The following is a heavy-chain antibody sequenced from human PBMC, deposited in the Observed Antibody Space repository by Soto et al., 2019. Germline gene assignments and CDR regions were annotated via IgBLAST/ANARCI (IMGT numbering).Heavy chain of an antibody. D-gene: IGHD2-2*01. CDR2: INPNSGGT. Sequence: ASVKVSCKASGYTFTGYYMHWVRQAPGQGLEWMGWINPNSGGTNYAQKFQGRVTMTRDTSISTAYMELSRLRSDDTAVYYCARSEEGYCSSTSCSYRYYFDYWGQGTLVTSPQ. V-gene: IGHV1-2*02. J-gene: IGHJ4*02. CDR1: GYTFTGYY. CDR3: ARSEEGYCSSTSCSYRYYFDY.